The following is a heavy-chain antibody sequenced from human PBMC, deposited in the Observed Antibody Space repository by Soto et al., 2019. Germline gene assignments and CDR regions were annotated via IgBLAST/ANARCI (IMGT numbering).Heavy chain of an antibody. CDR2: IFYSGST. V-gene: IGHV4-31*03. CDR3: ARGYRQSGYSSSWVFDY. D-gene: IGHD6-13*01. Sequence: QVQLQESGPGLVKPSQTLSLICTVSGGSINSGGYYWNWIRQHPGTGLEWIGYIFYSGSTYYNPFLRGRVTISADTSENQFSLNLSAVTAAATAVYFCARGYRQSGYSSSWVFDYWGQGTPVNVSS. CDR1: GGSINSGGYY. J-gene: IGHJ4*02.